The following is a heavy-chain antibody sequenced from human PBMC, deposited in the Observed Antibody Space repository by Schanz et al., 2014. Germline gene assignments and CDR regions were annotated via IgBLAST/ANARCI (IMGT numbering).Heavy chain of an antibody. J-gene: IGHJ6*02. CDR1: GGSINNNNW. D-gene: IGHD3-9*01. V-gene: IGHV4-4*02. CDR2: ILYRGDS. Sequence: QVQLQESGPGLVKPSGTLSLTCDVTGGSINNNNWWTWVRQPPGKGLEWIGEILYRGDSNYKPSLRSRVPMSGDKSKNQFSRKVTSVTAADTAVYYCARVASWLGNGLDVWGQGTTVTVSS. CDR3: ARVASWLGNGLDV.